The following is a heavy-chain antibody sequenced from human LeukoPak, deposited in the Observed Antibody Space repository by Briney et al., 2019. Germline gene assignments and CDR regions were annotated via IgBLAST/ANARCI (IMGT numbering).Heavy chain of an antibody. CDR3: ARDSAGLFDY. CDR1: GGSISSHY. CDR2: INHSGST. Sequence: SETLSLTCTVSGGSISSHYWNWIRQPPGKGLEWIGEINHSGSTNYNPSLKSRVTISVDTSKNQFSLQLNSVTPEDTAVYYCARDSAGLFDYWGQGTLVTVSS. D-gene: IGHD6-13*01. J-gene: IGHJ4*02. V-gene: IGHV4-34*01.